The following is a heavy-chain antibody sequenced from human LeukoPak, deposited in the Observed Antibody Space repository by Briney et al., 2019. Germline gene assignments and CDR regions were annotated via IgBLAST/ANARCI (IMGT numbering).Heavy chain of an antibody. CDR2: INPNSGVT. V-gene: IGHV1-2*02. CDR1: GYTFSGFY. Sequence: GASVKVSCKASGYTFSGFYIHWERQAPGQGLEWMGWINPNSGVTNYAQKIQGRVTITRDTSIDTAYMQLSRLRSDDTAVYYCAKDRYGDYEAPFHYYMDAWGRGTTVTVSS. J-gene: IGHJ6*03. D-gene: IGHD5-12*01. CDR3: AKDRYGDYEAPFHYYMDA.